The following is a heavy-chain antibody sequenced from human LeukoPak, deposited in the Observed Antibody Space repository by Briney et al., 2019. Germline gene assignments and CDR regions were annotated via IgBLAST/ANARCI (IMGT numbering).Heavy chain of an antibody. V-gene: IGHV7-4-1*02. CDR1: GYTFSRYG. J-gene: IGHJ5*02. Sequence: GASVKVSCKTSGYTFSRYGFSWVRQAPGQGLEWMGWINTNTGNPTYAQGFTGRFVFSLDTSVSTAYLQISSLKAEDTAVYYCARDSTYYDFWSGYFNNWFDPWGQGTLVTVSS. D-gene: IGHD3-3*01. CDR2: INTNTGNP. CDR3: ARDSTYYDFWSGYFNNWFDP.